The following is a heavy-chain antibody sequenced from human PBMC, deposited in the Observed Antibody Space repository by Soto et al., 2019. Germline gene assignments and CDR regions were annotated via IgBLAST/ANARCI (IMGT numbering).Heavy chain of an antibody. V-gene: IGHV4-34*01. CDR3: ARGRSTMVRGVSYWFDP. CDR1: CGSFSGYY. D-gene: IGHD3-10*01. J-gene: IGHJ5*02. Sequence: SETLSLTCAFYCGSFSGYYWGSIRQPPGKGLEWIGEINHSGSTNYNPSLKSRVTISVDTSKNQFSLKLSSVTAADTAVYYCARGRSTMVRGVSYWFDPWGQGTLVTVSS. CDR2: INHSGST.